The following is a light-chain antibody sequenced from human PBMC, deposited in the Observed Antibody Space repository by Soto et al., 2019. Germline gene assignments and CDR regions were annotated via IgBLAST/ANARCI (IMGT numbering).Light chain of an antibody. V-gene: IGLV2-14*01. CDR3: SSYTSSSTWV. CDR2: EVN. CDR1: SSDVGAYNY. J-gene: IGLJ3*02. Sequence: QSALTQPASVSGSPGQSITISCTGTSSDVGAYNYVSWYQQHPSNPHKLMIYEVNNRPSVVSDRFSGSRSGNTASLTISVLQAEDEYDYYCSSYTSSSTWVFGGGTKLTVL.